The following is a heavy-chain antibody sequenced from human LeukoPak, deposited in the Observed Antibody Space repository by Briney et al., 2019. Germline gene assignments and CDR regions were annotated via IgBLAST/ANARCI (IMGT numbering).Heavy chain of an antibody. Sequence: TAETLSLLCTVSGGSISNYHWSWIRQPAGKGLEWIGQIHTSGSTNYNPPLKSRVTMSIDTTEDQVSLTIRSVTAADTAFYSCARRDISSGWSFNYWGHGTLVTVSS. D-gene: IGHD6-19*01. CDR3: ARRDISSGWSFNY. V-gene: IGHV4-4*07. CDR1: GGSISNYH. J-gene: IGHJ4*01. CDR2: IHTSGST.